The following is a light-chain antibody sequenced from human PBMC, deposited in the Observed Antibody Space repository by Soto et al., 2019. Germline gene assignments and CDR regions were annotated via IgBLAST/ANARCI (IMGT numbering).Light chain of an antibody. V-gene: IGKV1-5*03. CDR1: QSVGTW. Sequence: DIQMTQSPSTLSASVGDRVTIPCRASQSVGTWLAWYQQKPGKAPKLLIYKASRLESGVPSTFSGSGSGTEFSLTVNSLQPDDFATYYYLQYESYPLTFGGGTKVDIK. CDR2: KAS. J-gene: IGKJ4*01. CDR3: LQYESYPLT.